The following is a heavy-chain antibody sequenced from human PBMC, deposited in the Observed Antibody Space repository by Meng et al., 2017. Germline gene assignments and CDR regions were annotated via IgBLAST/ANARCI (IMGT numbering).Heavy chain of an antibody. V-gene: IGHV4/OR15-8*02. D-gene: IGHD6-19*01. CDR1: GGSISSVGW. J-gene: IGHJ4*02. CDR3: ASWIYSCGWQ. Sequence: QGQLVESVPGLVKPSGTLSLSCVVSGGSISSVGWWSWVRQPPGKGLEWIGEIYHGGNTNYNPSLKSRVTISIDKSKNQFSLKLSSVTAADTAVYYCASWIYSCGWQWGQGTLVTVSS. CDR2: IYHGGNT.